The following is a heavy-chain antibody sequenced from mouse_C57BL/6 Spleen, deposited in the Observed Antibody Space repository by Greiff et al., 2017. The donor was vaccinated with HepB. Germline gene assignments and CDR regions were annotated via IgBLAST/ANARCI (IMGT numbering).Heavy chain of an antibody. V-gene: IGHV5-17*01. CDR2: ISSGSSTI. J-gene: IGHJ2*01. D-gene: IGHD1-1*01. CDR3: ARIYGSSYNYFDY. CDR1: GFTFSDYG. Sequence: DVKLVESGGGLVKPGGSLKLSCAASGFTFSDYGMHWVRQAPEKGLEWVAYISSGSSTIYYADTVKGRFTISRDNAKNTLFLQMTSLRSEDTAMYYCARIYGSSYNYFDYWGQGTTLTVSS.